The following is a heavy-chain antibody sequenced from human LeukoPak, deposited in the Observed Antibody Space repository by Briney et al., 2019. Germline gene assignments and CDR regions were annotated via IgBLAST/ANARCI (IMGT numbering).Heavy chain of an antibody. J-gene: IGHJ6*03. CDR2: IYSGGST. CDR1: GFTVSSNY. CDR3: ARHGTITMVRGRLRYYYMDV. V-gene: IGHV3-53*01. Sequence: PGASLRLSCAASGFTVSSNYMSWVRQAPGKGLEWVSVIYSGGSTYYADSVKGRFTISRDNSKNTLYLQMNSLRAEDTAVYYCARHGTITMVRGRLRYYYMDVWGKGATVTISS. D-gene: IGHD3-10*01.